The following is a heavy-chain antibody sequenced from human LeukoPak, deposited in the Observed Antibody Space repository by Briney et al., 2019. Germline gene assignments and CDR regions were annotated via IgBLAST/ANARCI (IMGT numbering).Heavy chain of an antibody. CDR2: ISAYNGNT. D-gene: IGHD3-10*01. Sequence: GASVKVSCKASGYTFTSYGISWMRQAPGQGLEWMGWISAYNGNTNYAQKLQGRVTMTTDTSTSTAYMELRSLRSDDTAVYYCARARVQYSMVRGVIITGMDVWGQGTTVTVSS. J-gene: IGHJ6*02. CDR1: GYTFTSYG. V-gene: IGHV1-18*01. CDR3: ARARVQYSMVRGVIITGMDV.